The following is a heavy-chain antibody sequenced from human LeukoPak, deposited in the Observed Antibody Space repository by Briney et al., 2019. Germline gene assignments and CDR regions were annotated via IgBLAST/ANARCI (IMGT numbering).Heavy chain of an antibody. J-gene: IGHJ4*02. CDR2: IKQDGSAQ. CDR1: GFTFTRYW. CDR3: VRDRFDYALDY. Sequence: GGSLRLSCAASGFTFTRYWMNWVRQAPGKGLEWVANIKQDGSAQNYVDSVKGRFTISRDNAGNSLYLQMNSLRAEDTAVYYCVRDRFDYALDYWGQGALVTVSS. D-gene: IGHD4-17*01. V-gene: IGHV3-7*01.